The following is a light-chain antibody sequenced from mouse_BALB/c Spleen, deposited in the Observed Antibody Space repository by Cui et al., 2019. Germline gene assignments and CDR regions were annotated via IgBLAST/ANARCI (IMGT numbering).Light chain of an antibody. Sequence: AVMMQTPLSLHVSIRGSATITCRCRQGLIHSNGNTYLHWNLQKPGQSPKLLIYKVSNPSYGVPDMLSGSGSGTDFTLKFSRVGTEELGDYFCYHSKQVPPYMYTFGGGTKLEIK. CDR2: KVS. V-gene: IGKV1-110*01. CDR1: QGLIHSNGNTY. CDR3: YHSKQVPPYMYT. J-gene: IGKJ2*01.